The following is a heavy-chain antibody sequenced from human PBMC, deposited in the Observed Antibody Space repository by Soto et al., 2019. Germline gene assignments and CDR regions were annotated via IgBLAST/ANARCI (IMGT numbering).Heavy chain of an antibody. D-gene: IGHD3-10*01. CDR1: GFSLSTSGVG. Sequence: SGPTLVNPTQTLTLTCTFSGFSLSTSGVGVGWIRQPPGKALEWLALIYWNDDKRYSPSLKSRLTITKDTSKNQVVLTMTNMDPVDTATYYCARIRGWGWLGPNDYWGQGTLVTVSS. V-gene: IGHV2-5*01. J-gene: IGHJ4*02. CDR2: IYWNDDK. CDR3: ARIRGWGWLGPNDY.